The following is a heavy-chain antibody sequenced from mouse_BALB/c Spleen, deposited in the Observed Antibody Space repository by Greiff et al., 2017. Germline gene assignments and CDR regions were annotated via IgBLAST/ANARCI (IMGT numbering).Heavy chain of an antibody. D-gene: IGHD3-3*01. J-gene: IGHJ2*01. Sequence: EVKLVESGGGLVKPGGSLKLSCAASGFTFSSYAMSWVRQTPEKRLEWVASISSGGSTYYPDSVKGRFTISRDNARNILYLQMSSLRSEDTAMYYCARTGPFDYWGQGTTLTVSS. CDR2: ISSGGST. CDR1: GFTFSSYA. V-gene: IGHV5-6-5*01. CDR3: ARTGPFDY.